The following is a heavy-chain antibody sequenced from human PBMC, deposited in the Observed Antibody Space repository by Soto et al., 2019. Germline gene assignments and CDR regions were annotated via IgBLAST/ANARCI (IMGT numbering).Heavy chain of an antibody. CDR3: ARENYYDSSGYYYAGRRGNWFDP. CDR1: GFTVSSNY. Sequence: EVQLVETGGGLIQPGGSLRLSCAASGFTVSSNYMSWVRQAPGKGLEWVSVIYSGGSTYYADSVKGRFTISRDNSKNTLYLQMNSLRADDTAVYYCARENYYDSSGYYYAGRRGNWFDPWGQGTLVTVSS. J-gene: IGHJ5*02. D-gene: IGHD3-22*01. V-gene: IGHV3-53*02. CDR2: IYSGGST.